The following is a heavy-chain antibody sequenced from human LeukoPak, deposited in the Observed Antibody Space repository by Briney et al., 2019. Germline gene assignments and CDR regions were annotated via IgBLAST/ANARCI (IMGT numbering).Heavy chain of an antibody. CDR2: IHPEGNEK. CDR1: GFTFSNFW. Sequence: GGSLRLSCAVSGFTFSNFWMSWVRQAPGRGLECVANIHPEGNEKYHVESVKGRFTISRDNTKNLLFLQMNGLRVEDTAVYYCARGPDVAVVSYYFDYWGQGTLVTVSS. D-gene: IGHD2-15*01. CDR3: ARGPDVAVVSYYFDY. V-gene: IGHV3-7*01. J-gene: IGHJ4*02.